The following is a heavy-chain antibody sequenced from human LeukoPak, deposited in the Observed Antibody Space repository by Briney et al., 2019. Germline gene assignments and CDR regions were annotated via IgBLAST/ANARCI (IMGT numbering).Heavy chain of an antibody. CDR3: AKSGMVRGVRYFDY. CDR1: GFTFSSYA. D-gene: IGHD3-10*01. J-gene: IGHJ4*02. Sequence: GGSLRLSCAASGFTFSSYAMSWVRQAPGKGLEWVSAISGSGGSTYYADSVKGRFTISRDNSKNQLYLQMNSLRAEDPAVYYCAKSGMVRGVRYFDYWGQGTLVTVSS. V-gene: IGHV3-23*01. CDR2: ISGSGGST.